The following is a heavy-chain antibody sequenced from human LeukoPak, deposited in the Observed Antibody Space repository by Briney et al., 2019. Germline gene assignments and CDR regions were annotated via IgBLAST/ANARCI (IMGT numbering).Heavy chain of an antibody. D-gene: IGHD3-9*01. CDR3: AKDMRFDWTPYYFDY. CDR1: GFIFSSYS. J-gene: IGHJ4*02. Sequence: GGSLRLSCAASGFIFSSYSMSWVRQAPGKGLEWVSVITGSGGNTYYADSVKGRFTISRDNSKNTLYLQMNSLRAEDTAVYYCAKDMRFDWTPYYFDYWGQGTLVTVSS. V-gene: IGHV3-23*01. CDR2: ITGSGGNT.